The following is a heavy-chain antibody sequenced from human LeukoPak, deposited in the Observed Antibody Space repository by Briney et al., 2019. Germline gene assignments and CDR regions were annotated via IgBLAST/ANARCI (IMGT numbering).Heavy chain of an antibody. V-gene: IGHV1-2*02. J-gene: IGHJ6*02. CDR2: INPSTGGT. Sequence: ASVRISCKPSGFTFTGYSMHWVRQVPGQGLEWMGWINPSTGGTKYPQKFQGRVTMTMDPSISTAYMDLSSLRSDDTAVYYCARDRSVRLRSYYNYGLDVWGQGTTVTVSS. D-gene: IGHD5/OR15-5a*01. CDR3: ARDRSVRLRSYYNYGLDV. CDR1: GFTFTGYS.